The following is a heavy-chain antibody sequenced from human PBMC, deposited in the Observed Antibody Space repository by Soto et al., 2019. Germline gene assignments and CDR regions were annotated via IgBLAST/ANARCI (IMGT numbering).Heavy chain of an antibody. D-gene: IGHD6-19*01. CDR1: GGTFSSYA. CDR3: ARTVASKPGIAVAGPGGFDP. J-gene: IGHJ5*02. CDR2: IIPIFGTA. V-gene: IGHV1-69*13. Sequence: SVKVSCKASGGTFSSYAISWVRQAPGQGLEWMGGIIPIFGTANYAQKFQGRVTITADESTSTAYMELSSLRSEDTAVYYCARTVASKPGIAVAGPGGFDPWGQGTLVTVSS.